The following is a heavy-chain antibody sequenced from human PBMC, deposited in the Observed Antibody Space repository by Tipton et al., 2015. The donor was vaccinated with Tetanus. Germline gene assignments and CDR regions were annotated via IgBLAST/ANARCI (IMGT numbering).Heavy chain of an antibody. CDR3: ARRSYCTSSRCFDAFDL. D-gene: IGHD2-8*01. Sequence: TLSLTCTVSGGSISDKKYYWGWIRQSPGQGLEWIGLIYYSGSTSYNPSLKSRVSISMYTSKNQISLKLSSVTAADTAVYFCARRSYCTSSRCFDAFDLWGPGTRVTVSS. CDR2: IYYSGST. J-gene: IGHJ3*01. V-gene: IGHV4-61*05. CDR1: GGSISDKKYY.